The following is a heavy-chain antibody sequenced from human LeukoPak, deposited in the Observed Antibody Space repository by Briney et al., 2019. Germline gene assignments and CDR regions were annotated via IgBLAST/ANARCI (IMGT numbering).Heavy chain of an antibody. D-gene: IGHD6-13*01. V-gene: IGHV3-74*01. CDR1: GFPFSNYW. CDR3: ARGYYSSSRFDS. CDR2: VNSDGSTT. Sequence: GGSLRLSCAASGFPFSNYWMHWVRQAPGKGMVWVSRVNSDGSTTNYADSVKGRFTISRDNAENTLYMRMNSLRPEDTAVYYCARGYYSSSRFDSWGQGTLVTVSS. J-gene: IGHJ4*02.